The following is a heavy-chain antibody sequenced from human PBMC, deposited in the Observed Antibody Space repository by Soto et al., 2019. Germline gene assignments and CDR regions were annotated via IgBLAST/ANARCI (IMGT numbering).Heavy chain of an antibody. CDR1: GFTFSSYA. V-gene: IGHV3-23*01. J-gene: IGHJ4*02. CDR2: ISGSAGSA. CDR3: VKLQAYTYGRGAYFDY. D-gene: IGHD5-18*01. Sequence: PXVSLRLSCAASGFTFSSYAMSWVRQAPGKGLEWVSAISGSAGSADYVDSVKGRFTISRDNSKNTLYLQMNSLRAEDTAVYYCVKLQAYTYGRGAYFDYWGQGTLVTVSS.